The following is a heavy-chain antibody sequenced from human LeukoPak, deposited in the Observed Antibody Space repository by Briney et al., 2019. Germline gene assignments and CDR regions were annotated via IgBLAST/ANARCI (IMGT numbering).Heavy chain of an antibody. CDR2: IYYSGST. D-gene: IGHD3-10*01. V-gene: IGHV4-59*01. CDR1: GGSISSYY. Sequence: SSETLSLTCTVSGGSISSYYWSWIRQPPGKGLEWIGYIYYSGSTNYNPSLKSRVTISVDTSKNQFSLKLSSVTAADTAVYYCARGGMVRGVITCPNYFDYWGQGTLVTVSS. J-gene: IGHJ4*02. CDR3: ARGGMVRGVITCPNYFDY.